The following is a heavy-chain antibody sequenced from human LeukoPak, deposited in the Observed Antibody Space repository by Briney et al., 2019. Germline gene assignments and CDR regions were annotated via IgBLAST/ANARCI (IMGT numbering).Heavy chain of an antibody. CDR2: IIPILGIA. CDR3: ARVGLYCSGGSCEQQYYYYGMDV. D-gene: IGHD2-15*01. J-gene: IGHJ6*02. Sequence: SVTVSCKASGGTFSSYAISWVRQAPGQGLEWMGRIIPILGIANYAQKFQGRVTITADKSTSTAYMELSSLRSEDTAAYYCARVGLYCSGGSCEQQYYYYGMDVWGQGTTVTVSS. V-gene: IGHV1-69*04. CDR1: GGTFSSYA.